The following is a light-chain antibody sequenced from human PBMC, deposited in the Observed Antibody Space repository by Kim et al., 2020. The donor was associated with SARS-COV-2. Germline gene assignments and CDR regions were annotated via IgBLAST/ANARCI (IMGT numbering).Light chain of an antibody. CDR3: EAWDDSLSASV. V-gene: IGLV1-47*01. CDR2: LNY. Sequence: QSVLTQPPSASGTPGERVTISCSGSASNIGGNYVSWYQQLPGTAPKLLIYLNYQRPSGVPDRFFASKSGTSASLAISGLRSEDEADYYCEAWDDSLSASVFGVGTKVTVL. J-gene: IGLJ3*02. CDR1: ASNIGGNY.